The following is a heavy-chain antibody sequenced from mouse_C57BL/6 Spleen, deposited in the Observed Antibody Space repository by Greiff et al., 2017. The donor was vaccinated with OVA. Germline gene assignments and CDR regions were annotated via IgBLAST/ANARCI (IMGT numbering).Heavy chain of an antibody. J-gene: IGHJ4*01. CDR2: IDPSDSYT. Sequence: QVQLKQSGAELVMPGASVKLSCKASGYTFTSYWMHWVKQRPGQGLEWIGEIDPSDSYTNYNQKFKGKSTVTVDKSSSTAYMQLSSLTSEDSAVYYWARRKDYDYDVGYAMDYWGQGTSVTVSS. CDR1: GYTFTSYW. D-gene: IGHD2-4*01. CDR3: ARRKDYDYDVGYAMDY. V-gene: IGHV1-69*01.